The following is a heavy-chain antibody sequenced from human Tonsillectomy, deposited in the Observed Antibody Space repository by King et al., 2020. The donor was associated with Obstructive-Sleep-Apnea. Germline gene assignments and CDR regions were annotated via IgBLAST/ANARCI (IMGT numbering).Heavy chain of an antibody. CDR3: AREAFEVDRRYLDY. J-gene: IGHJ4*02. Sequence: VQLVESGGGLLQPGGSLRLSCAASGFTFSNYWLHWVRQAPGKGLVWVSRMNSDGSYTAYAEFVKGRFTISRDNAKNTLYLQMNSLRADDTAIYYCAREAFEVDRRYLDYWGQGTQVTVSS. D-gene: IGHD2/OR15-2a*01. CDR2: MNSDGSYT. CDR1: GFTFSNYW. V-gene: IGHV3-74*01.